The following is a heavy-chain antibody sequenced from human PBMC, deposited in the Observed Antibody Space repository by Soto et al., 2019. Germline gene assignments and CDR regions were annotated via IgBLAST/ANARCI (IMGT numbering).Heavy chain of an antibody. D-gene: IGHD3-22*01. CDR1: GGSFSGHS. V-gene: IGHV4-34*01. CDR3: STRAYDTNGYYRFDP. J-gene: IGHJ5*01. CDR2: INHSGRV. Sequence: SETLSLTCAVYGGSFSGHSWTWIRQSPGNGLEWIGDINHSGRVNYSPSLKSRVTISLDTSKNQFSLTLSAVTAADTAMYYCSTRAYDTNGYYRFDPWGQGTLVTVSS.